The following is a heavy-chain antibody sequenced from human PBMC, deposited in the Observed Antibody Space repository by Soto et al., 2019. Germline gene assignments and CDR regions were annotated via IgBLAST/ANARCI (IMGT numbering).Heavy chain of an antibody. CDR3: ARQHYDFWSGYYDAFDI. V-gene: IGHV4-59*08. J-gene: IGHJ3*02. CDR1: GGSISSYY. D-gene: IGHD3-3*01. CDR2: IYYSGST. Sequence: SETLSLTCTVSGGSISSYYWSWIRQPPGKGLEWIGYIYYSGSTNYNPSLKSRVTISVDTSKNQFSLKLSSVTAADTAVYYCARQHYDFWSGYYDAFDIWGQGTMVTVSS.